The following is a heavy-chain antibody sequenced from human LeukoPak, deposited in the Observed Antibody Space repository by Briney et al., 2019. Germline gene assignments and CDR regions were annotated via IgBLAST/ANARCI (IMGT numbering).Heavy chain of an antibody. J-gene: IGHJ3*02. D-gene: IGHD5-24*01. CDR2: ITSHGDNT. CDR1: GFTFSSYA. CDR3: ARVKMAVGHAFDI. V-gene: IGHV3-64*01. Sequence: GGSLRLSCAASGFTFSSYAMHWVRQAPGKGLEYVSAITSHGDNTYYANSVKGRFTISRDNSKNTLYLQLGSLRAEAMAVYFCARVKMAVGHAFDIWGQGTMVTVSS.